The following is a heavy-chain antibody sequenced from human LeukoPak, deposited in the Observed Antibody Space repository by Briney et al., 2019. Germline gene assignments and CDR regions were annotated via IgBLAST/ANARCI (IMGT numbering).Heavy chain of an antibody. CDR3: ARAVGYSSSFLFGPGPIEP. Sequence: SETLSLTCTVSGGSVSSSAYYWSWIRQPPGKGLEWIGYVYYSGSTNYNPSLKSRITISADTSKNQFSLRLTSVTAEDTAVYYCARAVGYSSSFLFGPGPIEPWGQGTLVTVSS. CDR1: GGSVSSSAYY. V-gene: IGHV4-61*08. J-gene: IGHJ5*02. D-gene: IGHD6-13*01. CDR2: VYYSGST.